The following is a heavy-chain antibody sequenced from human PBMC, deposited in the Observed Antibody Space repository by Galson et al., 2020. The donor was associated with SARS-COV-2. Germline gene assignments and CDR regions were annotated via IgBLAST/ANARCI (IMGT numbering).Heavy chain of an antibody. CDR2: MKSDGSII. Sequence: GGYLRLSCAASGFAFSNYWVHSVRQTPGKGLEWVSRMKSDGSIITYADDVKGRFTISSDNAKNTLYVQMNSLRYEDTALYYCAVALAIWGQGTLVTVYS. CDR3: AVALAI. CDR1: GFAFSNYW. D-gene: IGHD2-15*01. V-gene: IGHV3-74*01. J-gene: IGHJ4*02.